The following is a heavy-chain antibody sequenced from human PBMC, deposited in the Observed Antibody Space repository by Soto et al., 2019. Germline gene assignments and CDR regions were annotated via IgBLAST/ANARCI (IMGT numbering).Heavy chain of an antibody. CDR1: GGTFSSYA. V-gene: IGHV1-69*06. CDR2: IIPMFGTA. CDR3: ARDYYDSSGYLTRGYGLDV. Sequence: QVQLVQSGAEVKKPGSSVNVSCKASGGTFSSYAISWVRQAPGQGLEWMGGIIPMFGTANYAQRFRGRVTMTADTYTSTPYMELSSLRSEDTAVYYCARDYYDSSGYLTRGYGLDVWGQGTTVTVSS. J-gene: IGHJ6*02. D-gene: IGHD3-22*01.